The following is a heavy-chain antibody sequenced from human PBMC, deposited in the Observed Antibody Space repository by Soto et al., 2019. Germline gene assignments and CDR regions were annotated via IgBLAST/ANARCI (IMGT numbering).Heavy chain of an antibody. V-gene: IGHV3-48*03. Sequence: PGGSLRLSCTASGFSFSSFDMTWVRQSPGWGLEWISYIGSCGTTKYYADSVKGRFTISRDNAKDSVFLHMNTLRGEYTASYYCVRDMGPCISDTCFSEWAYGMGVWGRGTPVIVS. CDR3: VRDMGPCISDTCFSEWAYGMGV. J-gene: IGHJ6*02. D-gene: IGHD2-2*01. CDR1: GFSFSSFD. CDR2: IGSCGTTK.